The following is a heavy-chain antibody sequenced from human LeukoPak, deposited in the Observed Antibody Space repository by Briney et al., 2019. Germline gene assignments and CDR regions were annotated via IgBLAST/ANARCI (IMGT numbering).Heavy chain of an antibody. V-gene: IGHV3-21*01. J-gene: IGHJ4*02. CDR3: GRDPGSYISARYADDVPRFGS. CDR1: GFIFSSDS. Sequence: GGSLRLSCATSGFIFSSDSMIWVRQAPGKGLEWVSSISSTGAYIYYADSVTGRFTISRDNAENVLYLQMNSLRDDDTAVYYCGRDPGSYISARYADDVPRFGSWGQGTLVIVSS. D-gene: IGHD2-8*01. CDR2: ISSTGAYI.